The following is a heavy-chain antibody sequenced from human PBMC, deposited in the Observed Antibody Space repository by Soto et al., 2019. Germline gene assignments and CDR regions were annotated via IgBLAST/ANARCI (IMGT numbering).Heavy chain of an antibody. CDR2: ILNDGSNR. V-gene: IGHV3-33*01. Sequence: QVQLVESGGGVVQPGRSLTLSCAASGFTFSNYGMHWVRQAPGKGLEWVAVILNDGSNRYHADSVKDRFTISRANSKNTLYLQMNSLRAEDTAVYYCARDDEYSWKGMDVWGQGTTVTVS. J-gene: IGHJ6*02. D-gene: IGHD6-6*01. CDR1: GFTFSNYG. CDR3: ARDDEYSWKGMDV.